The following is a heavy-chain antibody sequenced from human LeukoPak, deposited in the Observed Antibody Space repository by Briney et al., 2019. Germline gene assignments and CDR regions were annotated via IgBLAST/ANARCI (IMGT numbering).Heavy chain of an antibody. J-gene: IGHJ4*02. V-gene: IGHV4-34*01. CDR3: ARRKGFYYFDY. Sequence: PSETLSLTCAVYGGSFSGYYWSWIRQPPGKGLEWIGEINHSGSTNYNPSLKGRVTISVDTSKNQFSLKLSSVTAADTAVYYCARRKGFYYFDYGGREPLVPVSS. CDR2: INHSGST. CDR1: GGSFSGYY.